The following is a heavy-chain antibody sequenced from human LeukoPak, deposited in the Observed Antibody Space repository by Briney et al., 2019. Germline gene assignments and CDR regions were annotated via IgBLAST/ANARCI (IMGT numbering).Heavy chain of an antibody. CDR3: ARDGEISLWFDP. V-gene: IGHV1-69*04. CDR2: IIPILGIA. Sequence: ASVKVSCKASGGTFSSYTIIWVRQAPGQGLEWMGRIIPILGIANYAQKFQGRVTITADKSTSTAYMELSSLRSEDTAVYYCARDGEISLWFDPWGQGTLVTVSS. CDR1: GGTFSSYT. J-gene: IGHJ5*02. D-gene: IGHD7-27*01.